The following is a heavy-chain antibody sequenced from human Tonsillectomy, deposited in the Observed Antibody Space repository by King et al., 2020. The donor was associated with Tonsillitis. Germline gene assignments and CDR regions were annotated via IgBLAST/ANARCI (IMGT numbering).Heavy chain of an antibody. D-gene: IGHD3-22*01. J-gene: IGHJ6*03. Sequence: VQLVESGGGLVQPGGSLRLSCAASGFTFSSYEMNWDRQAPGKGLEWVSYISSSGSTIYYADSVKGRFTISRDNAKNSLYLQMNSLRAEDTAVYYCASFEDSSGYYYSYYYMDVWGKGTTITVSS. CDR2: ISSSGSTI. CDR1: GFTFSSYE. V-gene: IGHV3-48*03. CDR3: ASFEDSSGYYYSYYYMDV.